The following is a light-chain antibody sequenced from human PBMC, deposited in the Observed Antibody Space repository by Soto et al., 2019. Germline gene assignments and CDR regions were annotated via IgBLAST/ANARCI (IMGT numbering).Light chain of an antibody. CDR3: QQYNNWPPIT. CDR1: QSIGRW. J-gene: IGKJ5*01. Sequence: DIQMTQSPSTLSASVGDRVTITCRASQSIGRWLAWYQQKPGKAPKVLIYDASTLKSGVPSRFSGSGSGTDFTLTISSLQPEDFATYYCQQYNNWPPITFGQGTRLEIK. CDR2: DAS. V-gene: IGKV1-5*01.